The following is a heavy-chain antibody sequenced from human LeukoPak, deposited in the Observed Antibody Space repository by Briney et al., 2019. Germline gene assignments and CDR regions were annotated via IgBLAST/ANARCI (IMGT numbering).Heavy chain of an antibody. CDR1: GFTFSSYA. V-gene: IGHV3-30-3*01. Sequence: GGSLRLSCAASGFTFSSYAMHWVRQAPGKGLEWVAVISYDGSNKCYADSVKGRFTISRDNSKNTLYLQMNSLRAEDTAVYYCARGPYYYDSSGYRGDFQHWGQGTLVTVSS. D-gene: IGHD3-22*01. CDR3: ARGPYYYDSSGYRGDFQH. CDR2: ISYDGSNK. J-gene: IGHJ1*01.